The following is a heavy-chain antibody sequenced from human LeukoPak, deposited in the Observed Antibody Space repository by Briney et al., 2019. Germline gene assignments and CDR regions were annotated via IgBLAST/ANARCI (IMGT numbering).Heavy chain of an antibody. J-gene: IGHJ3*02. V-gene: IGHV3-48*03. Sequence: WGSLSLSCAASGFTFSSYEMIWVRQAPGKGLEWVSYISSSGSTIYYADSVKGRFTISRDNAKNSLYLQMNSLRGEDTAVYYCARDRLGEGLAFDIWGQGTMVTVSS. CDR1: GFTFSSYE. CDR3: ARDRLGEGLAFDI. CDR2: ISSSGSTI. D-gene: IGHD3-10*01.